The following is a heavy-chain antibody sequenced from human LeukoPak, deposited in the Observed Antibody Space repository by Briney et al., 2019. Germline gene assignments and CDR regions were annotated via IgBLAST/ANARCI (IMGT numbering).Heavy chain of an antibody. Sequence: GGSLRLSFAASGFIFSNYAMSWVRQAPGKGLEWVSYISSSSSTIYYADSVKGRFTISRDNAKNSLYLQMNSLRAEDTAVYYCAREGVVNWGYYYYYGMDVWGQGTTVTVSS. J-gene: IGHJ6*02. CDR3: AREGVVNWGYYYYYGMDV. D-gene: IGHD4-23*01. CDR1: GFIFSNYA. V-gene: IGHV3-48*04. CDR2: ISSSSSTI.